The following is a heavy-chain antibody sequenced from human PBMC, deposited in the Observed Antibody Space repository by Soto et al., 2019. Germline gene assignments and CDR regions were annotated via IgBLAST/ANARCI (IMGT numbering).Heavy chain of an antibody. Sequence: GGSLRLSCAASGFTFSSYAMSWVRQAPGKGLEWVSAISGSGGSTYYADSVKGRFTISRDNSKSTLYLQMNSLRAEDTAVYYCAKRDYYDSSGYYLDYWGQGTLVTVSS. CDR1: GFTFSSYA. J-gene: IGHJ4*02. D-gene: IGHD3-22*01. V-gene: IGHV3-23*01. CDR3: AKRDYYDSSGYYLDY. CDR2: ISGSGGST.